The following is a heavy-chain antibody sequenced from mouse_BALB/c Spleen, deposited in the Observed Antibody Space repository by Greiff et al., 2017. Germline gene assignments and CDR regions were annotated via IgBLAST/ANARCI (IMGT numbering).Heavy chain of an antibody. V-gene: IGHV5-12-2*01. D-gene: IGHD2-3*01. J-gene: IGHJ4*01. CDR1: GFTFSSYT. CDR2: ISNGGGST. CDR3: ARRDGYYSYAMDY. Sequence: EVKLEESGGGLVQPGGSLKLSCAASGFTFSSYTMSWVRQTPEKRLEWVAYISNGGGSTYYPDTVKGRFTISRDNAKNTLYLQMSSLKSEDTAMYYCARRDGYYSYAMDYWGQGTSVTVSS.